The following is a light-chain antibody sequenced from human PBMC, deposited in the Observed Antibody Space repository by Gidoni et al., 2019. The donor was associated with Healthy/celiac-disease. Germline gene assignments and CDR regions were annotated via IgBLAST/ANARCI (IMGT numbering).Light chain of an antibody. CDR3: QQYGSSPT. Sequence: EIVLTQSPGTLSLSPGERATLSCRASQSVSSSYLAWYKQKPGQAPRPLSYGASSRATGIPDRFSGSGSGTDFTLTINRLEPEDVSVYYCQQYGSSPTFGQGTKLEIK. J-gene: IGKJ2*01. CDR2: GAS. V-gene: IGKV3-20*01. CDR1: QSVSSSY.